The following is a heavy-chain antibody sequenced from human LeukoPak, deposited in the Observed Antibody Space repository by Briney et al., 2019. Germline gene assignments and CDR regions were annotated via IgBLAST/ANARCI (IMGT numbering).Heavy chain of an antibody. CDR3: ARGPKAVAGTVYYYGMDV. CDR2: IYYSGST. CDR1: GGCISSYY. Sequence: SETLSLTCTVSGGCISSYYWSWIRQPPGKGLEWIGYIYYSGSTNYNPSLKSRVTISVDTSKNQFSLKLSSVTAADTAVYYCARGPKAVAGTVYYYGMDVWGQGTTVTVSS. D-gene: IGHD6-19*01. J-gene: IGHJ6*02. V-gene: IGHV4-59*01.